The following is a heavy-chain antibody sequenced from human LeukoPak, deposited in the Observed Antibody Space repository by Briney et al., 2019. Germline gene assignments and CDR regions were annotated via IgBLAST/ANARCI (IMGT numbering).Heavy chain of an antibody. J-gene: IGHJ3*01. CDR1: GDSIISNIYW. CDR2: TFYTGRT. Sequence: SETLSLTCTVSGDSIISNIYWWDWVRLPPGKGLEWIGPTFYTGRTFYSPSLKSRVTISVDTSKNQFSLDLSSATAADTAVYYCARRRHNFDFYDVWGQGTRVTVSS. V-gene: IGHV4-39*01. CDR3: ARRRHNFDFYDV. D-gene: IGHD3/OR15-3a*01.